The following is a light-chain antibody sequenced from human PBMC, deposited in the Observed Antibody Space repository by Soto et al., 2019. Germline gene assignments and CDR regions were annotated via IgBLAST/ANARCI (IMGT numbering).Light chain of an antibody. V-gene: IGKV3-20*01. CDR3: QHYGGSLLT. CDR1: QSVSSSH. Sequence: EIVLTQSPGTLSLSPGERATLSCRASQSVSSSHLAWYQQKPGQAPRLLIYGASSRATGIPDRFSGSGSGTEFTLSISRLEPEDFAVYYCQHYGGSLLTFGGGTNVEIK. CDR2: GAS. J-gene: IGKJ4*01.